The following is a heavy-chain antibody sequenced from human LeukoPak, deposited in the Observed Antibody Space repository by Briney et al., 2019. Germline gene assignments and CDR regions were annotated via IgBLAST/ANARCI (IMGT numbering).Heavy chain of an antibody. D-gene: IGHD6-19*01. CDR3: ARDQVAVAAPDY. J-gene: IGHJ4*02. V-gene: IGHV1-46*01. CDR2: INPSGGST. Sequence: ASVKVSCKASGYTFTSYYMHWARQAPGQGLEWMGIINPSGGSTSYAQKFQGRVTMTRDTSTSTVYMELSSLRSEDTAVYYCARDQVAVAAPDYWGQGTLVTVSS. CDR1: GYTFTSYY.